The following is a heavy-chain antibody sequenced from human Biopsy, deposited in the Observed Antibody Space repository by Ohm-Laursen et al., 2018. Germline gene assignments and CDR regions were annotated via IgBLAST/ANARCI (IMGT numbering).Heavy chain of an antibody. CDR2: IYSGDRP. J-gene: IGHJ4*02. V-gene: IGHV3-53*01. CDR3: ARNKPGSSPGSDFDY. Sequence: GSLRLSCAASGFTVSSNYVSWVRQAPGMGLEWVSVIYSGDRPYYKESVRGRFTISRDNSKNTLYLQMNSLRADDTAVYYCARNKPGSSPGSDFDYWGQGTLVTVSS. D-gene: IGHD1-14*01. CDR1: GFTVSSNY.